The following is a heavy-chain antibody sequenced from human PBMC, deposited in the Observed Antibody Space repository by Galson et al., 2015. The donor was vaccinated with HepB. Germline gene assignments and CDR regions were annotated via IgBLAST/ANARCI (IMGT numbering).Heavy chain of an antibody. J-gene: IGHJ4*02. V-gene: IGHV4-30-4*01. D-gene: IGHD3-16*01. CDR2: IYNGENT. Sequence: TLSLTCTVSGVSISSGDCYWSWIRQPPGKGLEWIAYIYNGENTYYNPSLERRATISADTSKNQFSLNLDSMSASDTAVYFCAGSPPGYYDKTGYDFWGQGTLVTVSS. CDR1: GVSISSGDCY. CDR3: AGSPPGYYDKTGYDF.